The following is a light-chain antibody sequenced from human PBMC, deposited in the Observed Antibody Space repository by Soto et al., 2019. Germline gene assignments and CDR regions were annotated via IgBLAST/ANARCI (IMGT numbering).Light chain of an antibody. CDR1: QDISNY. Sequence: DIQMTQSPSSLSASVGDRVTITCQASQDISNYLNWYQQKPGKAPKLLIYDASNLETGDPSRFSGSGSGTDFIFTISSLWSAHFATYYCRQYDNPLRFTFGPGTNVDIK. V-gene: IGKV1-33*01. J-gene: IGKJ3*01. CDR3: RQYDNPLRFT. CDR2: DAS.